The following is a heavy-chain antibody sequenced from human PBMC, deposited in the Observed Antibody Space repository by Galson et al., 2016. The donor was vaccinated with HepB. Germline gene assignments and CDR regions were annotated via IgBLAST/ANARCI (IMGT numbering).Heavy chain of an antibody. CDR3: ARRGWGRTSYYYY. CDR2: INAGDGST. CDR1: GYTFTNYA. V-gene: IGHV1-3*01. J-gene: IGHJ6*01. Sequence: SVKVSCKASGYTFTNYAMHWVRQAPGQRLEWMGWINAGDGSTKYSQKFQGRVSFTRDTSASTAYMELSSLRSDDTAVYYCARRGWGRTSYYYY. D-gene: IGHD2-8*02.